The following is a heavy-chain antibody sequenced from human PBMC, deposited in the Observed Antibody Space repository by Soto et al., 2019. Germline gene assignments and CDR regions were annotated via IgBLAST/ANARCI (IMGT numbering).Heavy chain of an antibody. CDR2: IWYDGSNK. CDR1: GFTFSSYG. D-gene: IGHD6-13*01. V-gene: IGHV3-33*01. J-gene: IGHJ5*02. CDR3: ARDRIAAAGKEINWFDP. Sequence: GGSLRLSCAASGFTFSSYGMHWVRQAPGKGLEWVAVIWYDGSNKYYADSVKGRFTISRDNSKNTLYLQMNSLRAEDTAVYYCARDRIAAAGKEINWFDPWGQGTLVTVSS.